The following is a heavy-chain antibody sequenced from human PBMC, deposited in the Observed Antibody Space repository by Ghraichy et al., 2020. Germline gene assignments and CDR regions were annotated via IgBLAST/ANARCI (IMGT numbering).Heavy chain of an antibody. Sequence: SVKVSCKASGGTFSSYAISWVRQAPGQGLEWMGGIIPIFGTANYAQKFQGRVTITADESTSTAYMELSSLRSEDTAVYYCARELYYYDSPHSGLDAFDIWGQGTMVTVSS. J-gene: IGHJ3*02. V-gene: IGHV1-69*13. CDR2: IIPIFGTA. D-gene: IGHD3-22*01. CDR1: GGTFSSYA. CDR3: ARELYYYDSPHSGLDAFDI.